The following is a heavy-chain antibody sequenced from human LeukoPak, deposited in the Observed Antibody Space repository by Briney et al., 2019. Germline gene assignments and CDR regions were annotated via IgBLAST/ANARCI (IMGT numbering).Heavy chain of an antibody. Sequence: PGGSLRLSCAASGFTFSSYGMHWVRQAPGKGLEWVAFIRYDGSNKYYADSMKGRFTISRDNSKNTLYLQMNSLRAEDMALYYCAKDIARGPYYYYMDVWGKGTTVTVSS. J-gene: IGHJ6*03. CDR1: GFTFSSYG. D-gene: IGHD3-10*01. CDR2: IRYDGSNK. CDR3: AKDIARGPYYYYMDV. V-gene: IGHV3-30*02.